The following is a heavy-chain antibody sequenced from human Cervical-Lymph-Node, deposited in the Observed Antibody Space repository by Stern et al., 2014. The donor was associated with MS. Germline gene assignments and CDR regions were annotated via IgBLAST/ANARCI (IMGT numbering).Heavy chain of an antibody. CDR2: IYYPGDS. V-gene: IGHV4-59*01. Sequence: VQLEESGPGLVKPSETLSLTCNVSTGSIGRFYWSWIRQSPGRGLEWIGYIYYPGDSDYNPSLKSRVTMSVDKSKSQFSLKLSSLTAADTAVYYCASIQLWSKSFDFWGQGALVTVSS. CDR3: ASIQLWSKSFDF. CDR1: TGSIGRFY. D-gene: IGHD5-24*01. J-gene: IGHJ4*02.